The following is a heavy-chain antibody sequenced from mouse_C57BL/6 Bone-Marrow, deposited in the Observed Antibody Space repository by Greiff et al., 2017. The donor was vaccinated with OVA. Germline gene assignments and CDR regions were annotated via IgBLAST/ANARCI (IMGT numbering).Heavy chain of an antibody. CDR2: ISSGGSYT. Sequence: EVQVVESGGDLVKPGGSLKLSCAASGFTFSSYGMSWVRQTPDKRLEWVATISSGGSYTYYPDSVKGRFTISRDNAKNTLYLQMSSLKSEDTAMYYCARQLTGDYWGQGTTLTVSS. CDR3: ARQLTGDY. D-gene: IGHD4-1*01. J-gene: IGHJ2*01. CDR1: GFTFSSYG. V-gene: IGHV5-6*01.